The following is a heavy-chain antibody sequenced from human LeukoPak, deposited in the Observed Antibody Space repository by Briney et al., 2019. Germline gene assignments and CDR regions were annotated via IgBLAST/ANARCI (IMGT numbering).Heavy chain of an antibody. J-gene: IGHJ4*02. CDR2: VNHSGST. D-gene: IGHD6-19*01. V-gene: IGHV4-34*01. CDR1: GGSFSGYY. CDR3: ARGSGWYFNY. Sequence: SETLSLTCAVYGGSFSGYYWSWIRQPPGKGLEWIGEVNHSGSTNYNPSLKSRVTISVDTSKNQFSLKLSSVTAADTAVYYCARGSGWYFNYWGQGTLVTVSS.